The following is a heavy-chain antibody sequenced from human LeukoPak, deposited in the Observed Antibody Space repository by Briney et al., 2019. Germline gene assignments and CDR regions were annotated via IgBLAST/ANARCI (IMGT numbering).Heavy chain of an antibody. CDR3: ARGYYYDSSGYRGLPYYYYYGMDV. CDR2: IYYSGST. CDR1: GVSISSGDYY. J-gene: IGHJ6*02. D-gene: IGHD3-22*01. V-gene: IGHV4-30-4*01. Sequence: SQALSLTCTVSGVSISSGDYYWSWIRQPPGKGLEWIGYIYYSGSTYYNPSLKSRVTISVDTSKNQFSLKLSSVTAADTAVYYCARGYYYDSSGYRGLPYYYYYGMDVWGQGTTVTVSS.